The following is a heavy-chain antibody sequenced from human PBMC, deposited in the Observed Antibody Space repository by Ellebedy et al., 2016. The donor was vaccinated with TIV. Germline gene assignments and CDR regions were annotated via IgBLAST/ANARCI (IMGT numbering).Heavy chain of an antibody. J-gene: IGHJ6*02. V-gene: IGHV3-9*01. CDR3: VRELLPGGADV. CDR2: IYGNSDRI. Sequence: SLKISXVASGVTLGDSVMHWARQVPGKGLEWVSGIYGNSDRIGYADPVRGRFTTSRDNAKNSLYLQMNSLSTEDTALYYCVRELLPGGADVWGRGTTVTVSS. D-gene: IGHD2-21*01. CDR1: GVTLGDSV.